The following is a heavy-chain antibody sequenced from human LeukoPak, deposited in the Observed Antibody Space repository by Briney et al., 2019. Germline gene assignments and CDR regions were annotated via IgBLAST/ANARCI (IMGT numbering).Heavy chain of an antibody. CDR2: ISGGDGRP. D-gene: IGHD3-10*01. Sequence: GGSLRLSCAASGFTFSTYAMRWVRQAPGKGLEWVSSISGGDGRPYYADSVKGRFTISRDNSKNTLYLQMNSLRAEDTAVYYCVKGESHPKYYFDYWGQGTLVTVSS. J-gene: IGHJ4*02. CDR3: VKGESHPKYYFDY. CDR1: GFTFSTYA. V-gene: IGHV3-23*01.